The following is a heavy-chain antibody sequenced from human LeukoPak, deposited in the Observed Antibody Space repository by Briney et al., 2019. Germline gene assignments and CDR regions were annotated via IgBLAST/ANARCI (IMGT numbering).Heavy chain of an antibody. CDR2: IYHSGST. V-gene: IGHV4-30-2*01. CDR1: GGSISSGGYS. CDR3: AKLRQLSSWPYYYGMDV. D-gene: IGHD6-13*01. J-gene: IGHJ6*02. Sequence: PSETLSLTCAVSGGSISSGGYSWSWIRQPPGKGLEWIGYIYHSGSTYYNPSLKSRVTISVDRSKNQFSLKLSSVTAADTAVYYCAKLRQLSSWPYYYGMDVWGQGTTVTVSS.